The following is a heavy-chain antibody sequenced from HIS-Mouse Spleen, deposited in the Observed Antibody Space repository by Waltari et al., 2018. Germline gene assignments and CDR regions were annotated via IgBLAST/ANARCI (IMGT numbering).Heavy chain of an antibody. CDR3: ARELRSSSSWYYFDY. CDR1: GGTFSSYA. CDR2: IIPILGIA. Sequence: QVQLVQSGAEVKKPGSSVKVSCKASGGTFSSYAISWVRQAPGQGLEWMGRIIPILGIANYAQKFQGRVTITADKSTSTAYMELSSLRSEDTAVYYCARELRSSSSWYYFDYWGQGTLVTVSS. D-gene: IGHD6-13*01. V-gene: IGHV1-69*04. J-gene: IGHJ4*02.